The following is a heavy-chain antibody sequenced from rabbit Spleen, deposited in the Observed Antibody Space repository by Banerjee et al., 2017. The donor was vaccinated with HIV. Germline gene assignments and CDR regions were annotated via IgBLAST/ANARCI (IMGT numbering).Heavy chain of an antibody. V-gene: IGHV1S45*01. CDR2: IYGGSSGST. CDR3: ARAHDAYSTYGDFSLNL. D-gene: IGHD2-1*01. Sequence: QEQLEESGGGLVKPEGSLTLTCKASGVSLNDKDVMCWVRQAPGKGLEWIGCIYGGSSGSTYYASWAKGRFTISKTSSTTVTLQMTSLTAADTATYFCARAHDAYSTYGDFSLNLWGPGTLVTVS. J-gene: IGHJ4*01. CDR1: GVSLNDKDV.